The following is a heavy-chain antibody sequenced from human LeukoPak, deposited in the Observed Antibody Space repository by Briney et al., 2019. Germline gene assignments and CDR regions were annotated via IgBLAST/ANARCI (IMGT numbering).Heavy chain of an antibody. V-gene: IGHV3-48*03. Sequence: GGSLRLSCAVSGFTFSSYGMNWVRQAPGKGLEWVSYISTSGSTQYYADSVKGRFTISRDNAKNSLCLQMNSLRAEDTAVYYCAREGFCSTTTCHFSFDYWGQGILVTVSS. J-gene: IGHJ4*02. CDR1: GFTFSSYG. CDR2: ISTSGSTQ. CDR3: AREGFCSTTTCHFSFDY. D-gene: IGHD2-2*01.